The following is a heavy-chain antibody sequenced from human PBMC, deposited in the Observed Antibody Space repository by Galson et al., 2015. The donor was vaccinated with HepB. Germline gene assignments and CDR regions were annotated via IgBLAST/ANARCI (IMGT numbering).Heavy chain of an antibody. Sequence: SVKVSCKVSGYTLTELSMHWVRQAPGKGLEWMGGFDPEDGETIYAQKFQGRVTMTEDTSTDTAYMELSSLRSEDTAVYYCATDLIWFGQNDAFDIWGQGTMVTVSS. V-gene: IGHV1-24*01. CDR3: ATDLIWFGQNDAFDI. D-gene: IGHD3-10*01. CDR1: GYTLTELS. J-gene: IGHJ3*02. CDR2: FDPEDGET.